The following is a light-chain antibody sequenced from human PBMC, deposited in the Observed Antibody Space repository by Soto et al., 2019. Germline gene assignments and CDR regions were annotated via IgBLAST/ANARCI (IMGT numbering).Light chain of an antibody. CDR1: QDINTY. J-gene: IGKJ5*01. CDR3: QQRKSYPIT. V-gene: IGKV1-9*01. Sequence: DIQLPQSPSFLSASVGDRVTITCRASQDINTYLAWYQQKPGKAPKLLIFAASTLQNGVPSRFSGSGSGTEFTVTITSLQPEDFATYYCQQRKSYPITFGQGTRLEIK. CDR2: AAS.